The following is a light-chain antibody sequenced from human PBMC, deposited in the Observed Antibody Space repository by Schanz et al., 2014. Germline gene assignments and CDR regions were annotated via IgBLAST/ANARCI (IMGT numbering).Light chain of an antibody. V-gene: IGKV1-5*03. CDR1: QSISSW. CDR3: QQSYSNPLT. Sequence: DIQMTQSPSTLSASVGDRVTITCRASQSISSWLAWYQQKPGKAPKLLIYKASSLESGVPSRFSGSGSGTEFTLTISSLLPEDFATYYCQQSYSNPLTFGQGTRVEIK. J-gene: IGKJ1*01. CDR2: KAS.